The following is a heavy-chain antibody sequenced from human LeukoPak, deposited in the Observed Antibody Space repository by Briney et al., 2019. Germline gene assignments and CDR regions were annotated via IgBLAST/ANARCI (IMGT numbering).Heavy chain of an antibody. CDR1: GFIFSSYA. Sequence: GGSLRLSCAASGFIFSSYAMIWVRQAPGKGLEGVSAISGSGGSTYYADSVKGRFTISRDNSKNTLYLQMNSLRAEDTAVYYCEKDGSLAAHDYWGQGTLVTVSS. CDR3: EKDGSLAAHDY. V-gene: IGHV3-23*01. CDR2: ISGSGGST. J-gene: IGHJ4*02. D-gene: IGHD3-16*01.